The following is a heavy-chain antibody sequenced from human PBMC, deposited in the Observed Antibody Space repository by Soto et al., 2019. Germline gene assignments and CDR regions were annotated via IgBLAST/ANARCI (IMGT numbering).Heavy chain of an antibody. J-gene: IGHJ3*02. CDR3: ARASAYCSGGSCYSEGAFDI. D-gene: IGHD2-15*01. CDR2: ISAYNGNT. CDR1: GYTFTSYG. V-gene: IGHV1-18*01. Sequence: ASVKVSCKASGYTFTSYGISWVRQAPGQGLEWMGWISAYNGNTNYAQKLQGRVTMTTGTSTSTAYMELRSLRSDDTAVYYCARASAYCSGGSCYSEGAFDIWGQGTMVTVSS.